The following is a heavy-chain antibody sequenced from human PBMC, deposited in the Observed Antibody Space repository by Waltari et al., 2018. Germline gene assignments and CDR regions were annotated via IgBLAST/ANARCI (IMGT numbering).Heavy chain of an antibody. CDR1: GFPFSSYA. CDR3: ARGSPKVGATDY. J-gene: IGHJ4*02. D-gene: IGHD1-26*01. CDR2: ISSSGSTI. V-gene: IGHV3-48*03. Sequence: EVQLVASGGGLVQPGGSLSLPCAASGFPFSSYALHWVRKAPGKGLEWVSYISSSGSTIYYADSVKGRFTISRDNAKNSLYLQMNSLRAEDTAVYYCARGSPKVGATDYWGQGTLVTVSS.